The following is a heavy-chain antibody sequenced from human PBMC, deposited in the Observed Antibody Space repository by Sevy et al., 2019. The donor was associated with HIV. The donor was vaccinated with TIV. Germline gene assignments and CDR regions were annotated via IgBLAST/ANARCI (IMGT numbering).Heavy chain of an antibody. Sequence: GGSLRLSCAASGFTFSGSAMHWVRQASGKGLEWVGRIRSKANSYATAYAASVKGRFTISRDDSKNTAYLQMNSLKTEDKAVYYCTRHLEFSSSFYYYYGMDVWGQGTTVTVSS. CDR2: IRSKANSYAT. CDR1: GFTFSGSA. CDR3: TRHLEFSSSFYYYYGMDV. J-gene: IGHJ6*02. D-gene: IGHD6-6*01. V-gene: IGHV3-73*01.